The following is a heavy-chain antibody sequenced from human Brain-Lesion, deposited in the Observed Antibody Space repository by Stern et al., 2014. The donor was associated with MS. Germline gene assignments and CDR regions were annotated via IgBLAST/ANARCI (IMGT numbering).Heavy chain of an antibody. V-gene: IGHV1-2*02. CDR2: INPNTGGQ. Sequence: QVQLVESGAEVKKPGASVKVSCKTSGYIFTGYYIHWVRQAPGQGLEWMAWINPNTGGQKDGQKGQGRVTMSRDTSISTAYVELSSLTSDDTAVYYCARDQRGITIFGVVTDYYYLGMDVWGQGTTVTVSS. D-gene: IGHD3-3*01. J-gene: IGHJ6*02. CDR1: GYIFTGYY. CDR3: ARDQRGITIFGVVTDYYYLGMDV.